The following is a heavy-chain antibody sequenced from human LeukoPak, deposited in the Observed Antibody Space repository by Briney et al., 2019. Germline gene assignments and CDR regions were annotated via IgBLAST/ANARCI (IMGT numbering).Heavy chain of an antibody. Sequence: ASVKVSCKASGYTFTDYYIHWVRRAPGQGLEWMGWINPNTGGTNYARKVQGRVTMTRDTSISTVYMELSRLRSDDTAVYYCARALEDCSGGDCYWFDPWGQGTLVTVSS. V-gene: IGHV1-2*02. D-gene: IGHD2-21*01. CDR1: GYTFTDYY. CDR2: INPNTGGT. J-gene: IGHJ5*02. CDR3: ARALEDCSGGDCYWFDP.